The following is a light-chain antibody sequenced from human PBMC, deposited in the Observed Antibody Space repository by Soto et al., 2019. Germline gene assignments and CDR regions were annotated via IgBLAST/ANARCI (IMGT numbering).Light chain of an antibody. V-gene: IGLV4-69*01. Sequence: QPVLTQSPSASASLGASVKLTCTLSSGHSSYSIAWHQQQPEKGPRYLMRLHSDGSHNKGDGIPDRFSGSSSGTERYLTISSLLSEDEADYYCQTWDTGVPVFDGGTKLTVL. CDR3: QTWDTGVPV. CDR2: LHSDGSH. CDR1: SGHSSYS. J-gene: IGLJ2*01.